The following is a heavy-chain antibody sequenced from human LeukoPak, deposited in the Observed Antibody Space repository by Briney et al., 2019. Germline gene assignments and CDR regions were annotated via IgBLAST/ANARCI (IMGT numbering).Heavy chain of an antibody. Sequence: GGSLRLSCAASGFTFSSYAMHWVRQAPGKGLEWVAVISYDGSNKYYADSVKGRFTISRDNSKNTLYLQMNSLRAEDTAVYYCASPDIVVVPAAMVSPWGQGTMVTVSS. CDR3: ASPDIVVVPAAMVSP. CDR1: GFTFSSYA. V-gene: IGHV3-30-3*01. D-gene: IGHD2-2*01. J-gene: IGHJ3*01. CDR2: ISYDGSNK.